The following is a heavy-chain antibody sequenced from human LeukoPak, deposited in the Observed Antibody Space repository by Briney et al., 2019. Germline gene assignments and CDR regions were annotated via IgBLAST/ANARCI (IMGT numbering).Heavy chain of an antibody. D-gene: IGHD3-22*01. V-gene: IGHV3-23*01. CDR3: AKIRTSPGGYMAFDY. CDR1: GFTFSSYA. Sequence: GGSLRLSCAASGFTFSSYAMSWVRQAPGKGLEWVSAISGSGGSTYYADSVKGRFTISRDNSKNTLYLQMNSLRAEDTAVYYCAKIRTSPGGYMAFDYWGQGTLVTVSS. J-gene: IGHJ4*02. CDR2: ISGSGGST.